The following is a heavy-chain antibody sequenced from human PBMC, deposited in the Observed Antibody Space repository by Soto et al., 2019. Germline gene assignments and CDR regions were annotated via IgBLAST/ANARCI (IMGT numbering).Heavy chain of an antibody. D-gene: IGHD3-16*01. CDR1: GGSFGSSA. Sequence: QVQLVQSGADVKKPGSSVKVSCKTSGGSFGSSAISWVRQAPAQGLEWMGEIIPVFDKANYAQNFQGRLTITADELTGTVFMELSSLRSDDPAVYFCARLRRDWGDAFDLWGLGTFVTVSS. CDR2: IIPVFDKA. CDR3: ARLRRDWGDAFDL. V-gene: IGHV1-69*01. J-gene: IGHJ3*01.